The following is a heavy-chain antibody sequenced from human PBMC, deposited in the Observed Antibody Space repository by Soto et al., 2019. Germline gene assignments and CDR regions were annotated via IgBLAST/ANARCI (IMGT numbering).Heavy chain of an antibody. J-gene: IGHJ4*02. Sequence: SETLSLTCTVSGGSVTSDEDYWTWIRQSPGKGLEWIGYISNSGSTGYSPSLKTRLSMSVDRSKNQFTLRLTSVTAADTAVYFCATESGSTYGYFDHWGQGSQVTSPQ. CDR3: ATESGSTYGYFDH. V-gene: IGHV4-30-4*01. CDR2: ISNSGST. CDR1: GGSVTSDEDY. D-gene: IGHD5-18*01.